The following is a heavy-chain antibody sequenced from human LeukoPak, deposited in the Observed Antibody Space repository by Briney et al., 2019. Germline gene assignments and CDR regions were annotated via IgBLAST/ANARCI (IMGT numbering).Heavy chain of an antibody. V-gene: IGHV3-23*01. CDR3: AKDDPSYYDFWSGYYTFDY. CDR1: GFTFSSYA. J-gene: IGHJ4*02. Sequence: PGGSLRLSCAGSGFTFSSYAMSWVRQAPGKGLEWVSAISGSGGSTYYADSVKGRFTISRDNSKNTLYLQMNSLRAEDTAVYYCAKDDPSYYDFWSGYYTFDYWGQGTLVTVSS. CDR2: ISGSGGST. D-gene: IGHD3-3*01.